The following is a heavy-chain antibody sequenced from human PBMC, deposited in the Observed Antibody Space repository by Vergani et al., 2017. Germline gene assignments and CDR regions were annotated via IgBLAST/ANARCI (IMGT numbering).Heavy chain of an antibody. Sequence: EVQLLESGGGLVQPGGSLRLSCAASGFTFSSYAMSWVRQAPGKGLEWVSAISGSGGSTYYADSVKGRFTISRDNSKNTLYLQMNSLRAEDTAVYYCARDPTYYYDSSGYYVGAFDIWGQGTMVTVSS. V-gene: IGHV3-23*01. CDR2: ISGSGGST. CDR3: ARDPTYYYDSSGYYVGAFDI. CDR1: GFTFSSYA. D-gene: IGHD3-22*01. J-gene: IGHJ3*02.